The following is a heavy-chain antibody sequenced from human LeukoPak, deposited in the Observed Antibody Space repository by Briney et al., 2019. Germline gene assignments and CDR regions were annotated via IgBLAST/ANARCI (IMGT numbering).Heavy chain of an antibody. Sequence: GGSLRLSCAASGFTFSSYAMYWVRQAPGKGLEGVAVISYDGSDKFYADSVKGRFTISRDSSKNTQYLQMNSLRPEDTAVYYCARARPSMWIDYWGQGTLVTVSS. CDR3: ARARPSMWIDY. V-gene: IGHV3-30*04. D-gene: IGHD5-12*01. J-gene: IGHJ4*02. CDR2: ISYDGSDK. CDR1: GFTFSSYA.